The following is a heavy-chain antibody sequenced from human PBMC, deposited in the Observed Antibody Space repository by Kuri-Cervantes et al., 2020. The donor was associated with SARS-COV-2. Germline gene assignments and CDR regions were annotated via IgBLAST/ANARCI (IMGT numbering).Heavy chain of an antibody. CDR3: ARISAVPAAKRTYYFDY. D-gene: IGHD2-2*01. CDR1: GGSISSYY. CDR2: IYYSGST. J-gene: IGHJ4*02. Sequence: ESLKISCTVSGGSISSYYWSWIRQPPGKGLEWIGYIYYSGSTNYNPSLKSRVTISVDTSKNQFSLKLSSVTAADTAVYYCARISAVPAAKRTYYFDYWGQGTLVTVSS. V-gene: IGHV4-59*12.